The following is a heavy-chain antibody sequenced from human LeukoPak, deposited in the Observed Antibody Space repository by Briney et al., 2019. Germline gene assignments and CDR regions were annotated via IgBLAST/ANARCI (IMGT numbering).Heavy chain of an antibody. CDR2: INPSGGST. CDR3: ARGSSWYHPPDY. D-gene: IGHD6-13*01. CDR1: GYTFTGYY. V-gene: IGHV1-46*01. J-gene: IGHJ4*02. Sequence: ASVKVSCKASGYTFTGYYMHWVRQAPGQGLEWMGIINPSGGSTSYAQKFQGRVTMTRDMSTSTVYMELSSLRSEDTAVYYCARGSSWYHPPDYWGQGTLVTVSS.